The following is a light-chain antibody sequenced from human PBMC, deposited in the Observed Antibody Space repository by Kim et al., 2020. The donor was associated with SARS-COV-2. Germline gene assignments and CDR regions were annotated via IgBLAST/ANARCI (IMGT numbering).Light chain of an antibody. Sequence: EIVLTQSPGILALSPGERATLSCRASQSVSTFLVWYQQKLGQAPRLLIYGAFSRAPGIPDRFSGSGSGTDFTLTISSLEPEDFALYYCQQYGESPYTFGRGTKVDIK. CDR3: QQYGESPYT. CDR1: QSVSTF. V-gene: IGKV3-20*01. J-gene: IGKJ2*01. CDR2: GAF.